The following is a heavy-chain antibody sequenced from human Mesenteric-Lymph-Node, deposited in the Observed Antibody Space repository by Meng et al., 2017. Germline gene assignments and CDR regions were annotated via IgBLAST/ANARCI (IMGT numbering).Heavy chain of an antibody. CDR1: GGSISSSSYY. V-gene: IGHV4-39*07. J-gene: IGHJ4*02. CDR3: ARISYSSSWHSSGWWFDY. CDR2: IYYSGST. Sequence: SETLSLTCTVSGGSISSSSYYWCWIRKPPGKGLEWIGSIYYSGSTYYNPSLKSRVTISVDTSKNQFSLKLSSVPAADTAVYYCARISYSSSWHSSGWWFDYWGQGTMVTVSS. D-gene: IGHD6-13*01.